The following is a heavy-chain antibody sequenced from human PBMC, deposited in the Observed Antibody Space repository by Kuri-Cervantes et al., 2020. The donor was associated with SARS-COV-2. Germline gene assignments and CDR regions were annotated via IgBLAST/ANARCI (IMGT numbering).Heavy chain of an antibody. D-gene: IGHD4-17*01. V-gene: IGHV3-30-3*01. J-gene: IGHJ5*02. CDR3: ARAMDYGDYVISGWFDP. CDR2: ISYDGSNK. Sequence: GGSLRLSCAASGLTFSSYAMHWVRQAPGKGLEWVAVISYDGSNKYYADSVKGRFTISRDNSKNTLYLQMNSLRSEDTAVYYCARAMDYGDYVISGWFDPWGQGTLVTVSS. CDR1: GLTFSSYA.